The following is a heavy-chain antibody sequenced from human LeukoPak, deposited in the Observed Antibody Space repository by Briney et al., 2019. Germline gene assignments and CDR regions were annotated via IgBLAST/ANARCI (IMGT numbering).Heavy chain of an antibody. CDR3: ARVRYKFSLDY. V-gene: IGHV4-30-2*01. J-gene: IGHJ4*02. CDR1: GGSISSGGYS. D-gene: IGHD3-9*01. CDR2: IYHSGST. Sequence: SQTLSLTCAVSGGSISSGGYSWSWIRQPPGKGLEWIGYIYHSGSTYYNPSLKSRVTISVDRSKNQFSLKLSSVTAADKAVYYCARVRYKFSLDYWGQGTLVTVSS.